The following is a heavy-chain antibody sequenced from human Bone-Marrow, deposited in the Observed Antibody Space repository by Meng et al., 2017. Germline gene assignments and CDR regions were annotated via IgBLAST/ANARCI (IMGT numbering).Heavy chain of an antibody. CDR1: GGSISSGSYC. CDR2: IYTSGST. CDR3: AREDIVVVPAAISAAKDAFDI. Sequence: SETLSLTCTVSGGSISSGSYCWSWIRQPAGKGLEWIGRIYTSGSTNYNPSLKSRVTISVDTSKNQFSLKLSSVTAADTAVYYCAREDIVVVPAAISAAKDAFDIWGQGTMVTVSS. V-gene: IGHV4-61*02. D-gene: IGHD2-2*02. J-gene: IGHJ3*02.